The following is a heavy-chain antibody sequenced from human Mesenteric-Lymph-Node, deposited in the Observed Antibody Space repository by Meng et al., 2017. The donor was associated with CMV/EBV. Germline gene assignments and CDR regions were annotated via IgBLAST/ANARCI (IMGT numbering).Heavy chain of an antibody. Sequence: IGWVGQEPGKGLGWVGVIWPGDSGVRYNPSFQGQVTVSADKYNNTAYLQWGSLKASDNAMDYCARRKTYYDFLGGWFDHWGPGTLVTVSS. D-gene: IGHD3-3*01. CDR2: IWPGDSGV. J-gene: IGHJ5*02. V-gene: IGHV5-51*01. CDR3: ARRKTYYDFLGGWFDH.